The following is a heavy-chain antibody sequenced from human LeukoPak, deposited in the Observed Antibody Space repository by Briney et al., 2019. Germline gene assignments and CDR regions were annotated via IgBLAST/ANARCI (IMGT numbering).Heavy chain of an antibody. V-gene: IGHV1-2*06. D-gene: IGHD6-19*01. J-gene: IGHJ4*02. CDR1: GYTFTGFY. Sequence: ASVKVSCKASGYTFTGFYMHWGRQAPGEGLEWMGRINPNSGGTNYAQKFQGRVTMARDTSISTPYMELSRLRSDDPAVYYCARDGSRWYEDFDYWGQGTLVTVSS. CDR2: INPNSGGT. CDR3: ARDGSRWYEDFDY.